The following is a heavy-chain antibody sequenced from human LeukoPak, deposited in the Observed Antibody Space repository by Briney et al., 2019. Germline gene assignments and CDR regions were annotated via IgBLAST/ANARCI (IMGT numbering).Heavy chain of an antibody. J-gene: IGHJ4*02. D-gene: IGHD3-16*02. CDR1: GYTFTGYY. CDR3: ARGGLSGASAVYCFDH. V-gene: IGHV1-69*13. CDR2: IIPIFGTA. Sequence: ASVKVSCKASGYTFTGYYMHWVRQAPGQGLEWMGGIIPIFGTANYAQKFQGRVTITADESTSTAYMELSSLRSEDTAVYYCARGGLSGASAVYCFDHWGQGTPVTVSS.